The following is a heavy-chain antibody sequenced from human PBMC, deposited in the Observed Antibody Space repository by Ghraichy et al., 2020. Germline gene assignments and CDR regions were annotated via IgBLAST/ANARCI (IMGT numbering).Heavy chain of an antibody. J-gene: IGHJ4*02. CDR3: ARSPYCSGGSCYYNYFDY. CDR2: IYHSGST. V-gene: IGHV4-30-2*01. D-gene: IGHD2-15*01. Sequence: SETLSLTCAVSGGSISSGGYSWSWIRQPPGKGLEWIGYIYHSGSTYYNPSLKSRVTISVDRSKNQFSLKLSSVTAADTAVYYCARSPYCSGGSCYYNYFDYWGQGTLVTVSS. CDR1: GGSISSGGYS.